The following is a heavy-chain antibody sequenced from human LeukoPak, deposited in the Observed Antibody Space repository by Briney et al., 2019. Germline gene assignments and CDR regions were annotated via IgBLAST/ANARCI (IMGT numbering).Heavy chain of an antibody. CDR2: ISAYNGNT. CDR3: ARVKLYYDILTGYYSEYFQH. Sequence: ASVKVSCKASGYTFTSYGISWVRQAPGQGLEWMGWISAYNGNTNYAQKLQGRVTMTTETSTSTAYMELRSLRSDDTAVYYCARVKLYYDILTGYYSEYFQHWGQGTLVTVSS. J-gene: IGHJ1*01. D-gene: IGHD3-9*01. CDR1: GYTFTSYG. V-gene: IGHV1-18*01.